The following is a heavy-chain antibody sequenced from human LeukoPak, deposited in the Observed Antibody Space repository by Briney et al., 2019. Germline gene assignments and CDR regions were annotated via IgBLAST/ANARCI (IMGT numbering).Heavy chain of an antibody. Sequence: ASVKVSCTASGGTFSSYAISWVRQAPGQGLEWMGRIIPIFGIANYAQKFQGRVTITADKSTSTAYMELSSLRSEDTAVYYCARERVDIVATMFYGMDVWGQGTTVTVSS. CDR1: GGTFSSYA. J-gene: IGHJ6*02. D-gene: IGHD5-12*01. CDR2: IIPIFGIA. V-gene: IGHV1-69*04. CDR3: ARERVDIVATMFYGMDV.